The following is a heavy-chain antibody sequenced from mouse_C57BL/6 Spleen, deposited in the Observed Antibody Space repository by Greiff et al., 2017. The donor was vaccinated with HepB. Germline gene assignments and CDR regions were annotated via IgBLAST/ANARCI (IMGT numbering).Heavy chain of an antibody. CDR2: ISSGGDYI. D-gene: IGHD1-1*01. Sequence: EVQGVESGEGLVKPGGSLKLSCAASGFTFSSYAMSWVRQTPEKRLEWVAYISSGGDYIYYADTVKGRFTISRDNARNTLYLQMSSLKSEDTAMYYCTRDWRYYGSSYAMDYWGQGTSVTVSS. V-gene: IGHV5-9-1*02. CDR1: GFTFSSYA. CDR3: TRDWRYYGSSYAMDY. J-gene: IGHJ4*01.